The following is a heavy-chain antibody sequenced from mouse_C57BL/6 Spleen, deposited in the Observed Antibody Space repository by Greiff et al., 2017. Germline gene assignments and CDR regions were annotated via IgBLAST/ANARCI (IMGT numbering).Heavy chain of an antibody. CDR2: ISSGGSYT. V-gene: IGHV5-6*01. CDR1: GFTFSSYG. Sequence: VQLQQSGGDLVKPGGSLKLSCAASGFTFSSYGMSWVRQTPDKRLEWVATISSGGSYTYYPDSVKGRFTISRDNAKNTLYLQMSSLKSEDTAMYYCARQGVTTDWYFDVWGTGTTVTVSS. CDR3: ARQGVTTDWYFDV. J-gene: IGHJ1*03. D-gene: IGHD2-2*01.